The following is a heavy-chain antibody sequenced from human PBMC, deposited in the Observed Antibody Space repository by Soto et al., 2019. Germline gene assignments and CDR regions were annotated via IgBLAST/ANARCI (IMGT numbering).Heavy chain of an antibody. CDR1: GGSVSGGGYY. D-gene: IGHD2-21*01. CDR3: ARIAREVDAQNLFDY. J-gene: IGHJ4*02. CDR2: IYYSGST. V-gene: IGHV4-31*03. Sequence: PSEPLSLTCTVSGGSVSGGGYYWSWIRQHPGKGLEWIGHIYYSGSTYYNPSLKSRVTISVDTSKNQFSLKLSSVTAADTAVYYCARIAREVDAQNLFDYWGQGTLVTVSS.